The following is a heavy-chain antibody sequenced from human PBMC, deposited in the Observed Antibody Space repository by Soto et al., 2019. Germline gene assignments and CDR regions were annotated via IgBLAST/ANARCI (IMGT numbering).Heavy chain of an antibody. Sequence: VQLVESGGGLVQPGGSLRLSCAASGFIFSDHYMDWVRQAPGKGLEWVGRIKNKANSYTTAYAASVKGRFTISRDDSQNALYLQMNSLKTEYKAVYYCTRISLLGTTGGRYFDYWGQGTLRTVSS. V-gene: IGHV3-72*01. D-gene: IGHD4-17*01. CDR1: GFIFSDHY. CDR3: TRISLLGTTGGRYFDY. CDR2: IKNKANSYTT. J-gene: IGHJ4*02.